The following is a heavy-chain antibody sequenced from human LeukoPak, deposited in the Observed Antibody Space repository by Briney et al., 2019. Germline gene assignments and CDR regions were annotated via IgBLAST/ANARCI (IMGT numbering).Heavy chain of an antibody. Sequence: PGGSLRLSCAASGFTFSSYAMHRVRQAPGKGLEWVAVISYDGSNKYYADSVKGRFTISRDNSKNTLYLQMNSLRAEDTAVYYCARGTAAPPWHYYDFWSGYYKGQEEINYYYGMDVWGQGTTVTVSS. D-gene: IGHD3-3*01. CDR3: ARGTAAPPWHYYDFWSGYYKGQEEINYYYGMDV. CDR2: ISYDGSNK. CDR1: GFTFSSYA. J-gene: IGHJ6*02. V-gene: IGHV3-30-3*01.